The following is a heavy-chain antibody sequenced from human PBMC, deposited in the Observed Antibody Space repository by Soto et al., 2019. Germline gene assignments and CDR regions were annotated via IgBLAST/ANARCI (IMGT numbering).Heavy chain of an antibody. CDR3: ATRGTQGRWLEFADY. D-gene: IGHD5-12*01. Sequence: QVQLVQSGAEVKRPGSSVKVSCEASGGTFSSLGFTWVRQAPGQGLEWMGGIIPISGRTTFAPKFLGRVTMTADESTRTTYMELTALTSDDTAIYYCATRGTQGRWLEFADYWGQGTLGTVSS. CDR1: GGTFSSLG. J-gene: IGHJ4*02. V-gene: IGHV1-69*01. CDR2: IIPISGRT.